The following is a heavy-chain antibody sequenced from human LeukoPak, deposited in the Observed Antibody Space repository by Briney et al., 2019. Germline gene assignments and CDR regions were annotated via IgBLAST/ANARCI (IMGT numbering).Heavy chain of an antibody. V-gene: IGHV3-9*01. CDR3: ATHMRATNTYSFFGLDV. Sequence: PGRSLRLSCAATGFTFKDYGMHWVRQPPGKGLEWVSSINWNGGGTDYADSVKGRFTISRDNAKNSLYLQLSSLRPEDTASYYCATHMRATNTYSFFGLDVWGQGTTVTVSS. CDR1: GFTFKDYG. CDR2: INWNGGGT. J-gene: IGHJ6*02. D-gene: IGHD1-26*01.